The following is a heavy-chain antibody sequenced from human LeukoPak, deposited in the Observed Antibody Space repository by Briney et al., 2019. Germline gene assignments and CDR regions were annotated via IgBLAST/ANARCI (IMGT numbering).Heavy chain of an antibody. V-gene: IGHV3-21*01. CDR1: GFTFSSYS. CDR3: AIVATDENYDY. D-gene: IGHD5-12*01. J-gene: IGHJ4*02. CDR2: ISSSSSYI. Sequence: GGSLRLSCAASGFTFSSYSMNWVRQAPGKGLEWVSSISSSSSYIYYADSVKGRYTISRDNAKNSLYLQMNSLRAEDTAVYYCAIVATDENYDYWGQGTLVTVSS.